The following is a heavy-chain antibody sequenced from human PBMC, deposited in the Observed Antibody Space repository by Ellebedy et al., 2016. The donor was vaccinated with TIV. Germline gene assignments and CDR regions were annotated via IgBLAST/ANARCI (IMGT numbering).Heavy chain of an antibody. CDR2: ISWDGSNT. J-gene: IGHJ3*02. Sequence: GGSLRLSXAASGFTFDDYIMHWVRQAPGKGLEWVSLISWDGSNTNYADSVRGRVTISRDNIKNSLFLQMSSLRTEDTGVYYCAKDIGSSDEAFDIWGQGTMVTVSS. V-gene: IGHV3-43*01. CDR3: AKDIGSSDEAFDI. CDR1: GFTFDDYI. D-gene: IGHD6-25*01.